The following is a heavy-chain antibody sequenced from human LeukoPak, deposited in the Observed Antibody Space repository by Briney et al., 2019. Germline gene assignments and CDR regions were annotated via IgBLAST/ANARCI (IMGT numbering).Heavy chain of an antibody. V-gene: IGHV3-53*01. CDR1: GFTVSSNH. D-gene: IGHD3-10*01. Sequence: GGSLRLSCAASGFTVSSNHMNWVRQAPGKGLEWVSIIYNDGSTYYADSVKGRFTISRDNAKNSLYLQMNSLRAEDTAVYYCARDRGLWFGELGDYFDYWGQGTLVTVSS. CDR3: ARDRGLWFGELGDYFDY. J-gene: IGHJ4*02. CDR2: IYNDGST.